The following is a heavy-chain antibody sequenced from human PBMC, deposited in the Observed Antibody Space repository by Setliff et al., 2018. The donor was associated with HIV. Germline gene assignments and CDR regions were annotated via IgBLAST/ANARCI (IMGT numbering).Heavy chain of an antibody. J-gene: IGHJ6*02. V-gene: IGHV3-30*03. Sequence: GGSLRLSCAASGFTVNSNYINWVRQAPGKGLEWVAFISFDGDERHYSNSVKGRFTISRFNPRNTVHLQMSSMKHEDTAVYFCARDSARIDFWSGENTDYHYGMDVWGQGTKVTVSS. CDR3: ARDSARIDFWSGENTDYHYGMDV. CDR1: GFTVNSNY. CDR2: ISFDGDER. D-gene: IGHD3-3*01.